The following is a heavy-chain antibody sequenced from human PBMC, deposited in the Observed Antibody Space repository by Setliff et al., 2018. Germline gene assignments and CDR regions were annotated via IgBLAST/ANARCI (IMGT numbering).Heavy chain of an antibody. D-gene: IGHD2-15*01. CDR3: AGVAYPNGGSCRYFDN. Sequence: GGSLRLSCAASGFTFSTYAMHWVRQAPGKGLEWVGYIFYDGSEKYYADSVKGRSTISRDNSKNTVYLEMNNLRADDTAVYYCAGVAYPNGGSCRYFDNWGQGTLVTVSS. V-gene: IGHV3-33*08. CDR1: GFTFSTYA. J-gene: IGHJ4*02. CDR2: IFYDGSEK.